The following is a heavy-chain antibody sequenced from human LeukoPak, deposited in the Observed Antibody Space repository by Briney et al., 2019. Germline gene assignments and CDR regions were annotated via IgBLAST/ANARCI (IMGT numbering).Heavy chain of an antibody. Sequence: ASVKVSCKVSGYTLTELSMHWVRQAPGKGLEWMGGFDPEDGETIYAQKFQGRVTMTEDTSTDTAYMELSSLRSEDTAVYYCATLRAGRGYSLSFGVDYYGMDVWGQGTTVTVPS. D-gene: IGHD5-18*01. V-gene: IGHV1-24*01. CDR2: FDPEDGET. J-gene: IGHJ6*02. CDR3: ATLRAGRGYSLSFGVDYYGMDV. CDR1: GYTLTELS.